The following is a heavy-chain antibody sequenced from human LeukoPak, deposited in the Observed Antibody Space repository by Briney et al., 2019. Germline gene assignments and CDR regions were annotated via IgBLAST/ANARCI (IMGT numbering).Heavy chain of an antibody. V-gene: IGHV4-31*03. D-gene: IGHD1-26*01. Sequence: SSETLSLTCTVSGGSISSGGYYWSWIRQHPGKGLEWIGYIYYSGNTYYNPSLKSRVTISVDTSKNQFSLKLSSVTAADTAVYYCARGEALRAFDIWGQGTMVTVSS. CDR2: IYYSGNT. J-gene: IGHJ3*02. CDR1: GGSISSGGYY. CDR3: ARGEALRAFDI.